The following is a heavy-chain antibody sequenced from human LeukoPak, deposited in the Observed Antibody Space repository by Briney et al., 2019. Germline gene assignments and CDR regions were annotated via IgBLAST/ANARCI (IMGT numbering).Heavy chain of an antibody. CDR1: GGSMSSYY. J-gene: IGHJ5*02. Sequence: SETLSLTCSVSGGSMSSYYWRWIRQPPGKDVEWIGYIYYSGSTNYNTSLKCRVTITVDTSKNQFSLKRSSVTAADTAVYYCTIGYGGWFDPWGQGTLVTVSS. D-gene: IGHD1-1*01. CDR3: TIGYGGWFDP. CDR2: IYYSGST. V-gene: IGHV4-59*01.